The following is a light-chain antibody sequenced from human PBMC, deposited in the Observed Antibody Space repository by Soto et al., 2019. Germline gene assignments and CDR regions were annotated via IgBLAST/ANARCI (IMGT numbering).Light chain of an antibody. V-gene: IGLV2-14*01. CDR2: EAS. CDR1: SSDVGGYNY. Sequence: QSVLTQPASVSGSPGQSITISCTGTSSDVGGYNYVSWYQQHPGKAPKLMIYEASNRPSGVSNRFSGSKSGNTASLTISGLQAEDGADYYCSSYTSSSTNVFGTGTKVTVL. CDR3: SSYTSSSTNV. J-gene: IGLJ1*01.